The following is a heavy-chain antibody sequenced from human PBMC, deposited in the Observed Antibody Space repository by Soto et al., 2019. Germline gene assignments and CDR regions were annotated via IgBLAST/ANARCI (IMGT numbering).Heavy chain of an antibody. Sequence: SETLSLTCAVYGGSFSNNYWTWFRQPPGKGLEWIGEISPSGTTKYIPSLKSRGTISVDTSRKQFFLKVTSVSAADTAVYYCATSLWFGTQPEIWGPGTLVTVS. CDR2: ISPSGTT. V-gene: IGHV4-34*01. J-gene: IGHJ4*02. CDR1: GGSFSNNY. D-gene: IGHD3-10*01. CDR3: ATSLWFGTQPEI.